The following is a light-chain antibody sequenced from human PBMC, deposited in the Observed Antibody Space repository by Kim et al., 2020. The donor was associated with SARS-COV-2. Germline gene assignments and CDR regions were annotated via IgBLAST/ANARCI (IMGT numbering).Light chain of an antibody. CDR2: GAS. CDR1: QSVRSNY. Sequence: SSAERATLSCRASQSVRSNYLAWYQQKPGQAPRLLIYGASSRATGIPDRFSGSGSGTDFTLTITRLEPEDFAVYYCQQYSSSPATFGQGTKVDIK. J-gene: IGKJ1*01. V-gene: IGKV3-20*01. CDR3: QQYSSSPAT.